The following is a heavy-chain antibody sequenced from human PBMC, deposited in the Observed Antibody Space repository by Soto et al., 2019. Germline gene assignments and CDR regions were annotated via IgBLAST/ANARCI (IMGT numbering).Heavy chain of an antibody. V-gene: IGHV3-48*02. J-gene: IGHJ4*02. CDR1: GFTFSSYS. CDR2: ISSSSSTT. CDR3: ARGLYYYDSRGYWGY. D-gene: IGHD3-22*01. Sequence: EVQLVESGGGLVQPGGSLRLSCAASGFTFSSYSMNWVRQAPGKGLEWVSYISSSSSTTYYADSVKGRFTISRDKAKNSLYLQMNSLRDEDTAVYYCARGLYYYDSRGYWGYWGQGTLVTVSS.